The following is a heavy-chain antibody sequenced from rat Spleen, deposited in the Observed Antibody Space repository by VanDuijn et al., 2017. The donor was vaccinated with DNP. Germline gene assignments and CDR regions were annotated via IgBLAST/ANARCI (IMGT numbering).Heavy chain of an antibody. D-gene: IGHD1-11*01. CDR3: ARHGRRVFDY. Sequence: EVQLVESGGGLVQPGRSVKLSCAASGLTFSHSDLAWVRQAPTKGLEWVATISISGGTSYYRDSVTGRLTISRDNARSTLYLQMNSLRSEDMATYFCARHGRRVFDYWGQGVMVTVSS. V-gene: IGHV5-25*01. CDR2: ISISGGTS. J-gene: IGHJ2*01. CDR1: GLTFSHSD.